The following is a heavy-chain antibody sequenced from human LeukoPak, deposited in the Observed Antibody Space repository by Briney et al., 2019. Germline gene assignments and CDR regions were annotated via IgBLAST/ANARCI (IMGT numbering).Heavy chain of an antibody. CDR3: ARDFYYGSGGDAFDI. CDR1: GGSISSYY. Sequence: SETLSLTCTVSGGSISSYYWSWIRQPPGKGLEWIGYIYYSESTNYNPSLKSRVTISVDTSKNQFSLKLSSVTAADTAVYYCARDFYYGSGGDAFDIWGQGTMVTVSS. J-gene: IGHJ3*02. D-gene: IGHD3-10*01. CDR2: IYYSEST. V-gene: IGHV4-59*01.